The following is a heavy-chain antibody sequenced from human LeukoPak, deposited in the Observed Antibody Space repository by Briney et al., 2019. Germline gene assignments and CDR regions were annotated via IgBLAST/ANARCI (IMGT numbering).Heavy chain of an antibody. CDR1: GYSFTSYW. J-gene: IGHJ4*02. Sequence: LGESLKISCKGSGYSFTSYWIGWVRQMPGKGLEWMGIIYPGDSDTRYSPSFQGQVTISADKSISTAYLQWSSLKASDTAMYYCASRGYCSGGSCYGLDYWGQGTLVTVSS. V-gene: IGHV5-51*01. CDR3: ASRGYCSGGSCYGLDY. CDR2: IYPGDSDT. D-gene: IGHD2-15*01.